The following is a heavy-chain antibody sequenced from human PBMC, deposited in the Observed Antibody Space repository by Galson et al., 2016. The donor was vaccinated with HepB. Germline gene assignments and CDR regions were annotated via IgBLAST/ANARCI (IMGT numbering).Heavy chain of an antibody. J-gene: IGHJ5*02. CDR1: GGSISSATSY. CDR2: IFYSGST. Sequence: TLSLTCTVSGGSISSATSYWTWIRQYPGKGLEWIGYIFYSGSTYYNPSLKSRITISVDTSKNHFSLKLTSVTAADTAVYYCARTSVVPAATYDRWGQGILVTVSS. V-gene: IGHV4-31*03. CDR3: ARTSVVPAATYDR. D-gene: IGHD2-2*01.